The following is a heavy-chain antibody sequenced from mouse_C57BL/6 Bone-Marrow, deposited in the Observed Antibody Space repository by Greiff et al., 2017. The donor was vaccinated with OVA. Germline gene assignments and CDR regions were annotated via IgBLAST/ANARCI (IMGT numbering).Heavy chain of an antibody. D-gene: IGHD2-12*01. CDR3: ARGCYDLYWYFDV. V-gene: IGHV1-82*01. CDR1: GYAFSSSW. J-gene: IGHJ1*03. Sequence: QVQLQQSGPELVKPGASVKISCKASGYAFSSSWMNWVKQRPGKGLEWIGRIYPGDGATNYNGKFKGKATLPADQSSSTAYMQLSSLTSEDSAVYICARGCYDLYWYFDVWGTGTTVTVSS. CDR2: IYPGDGAT.